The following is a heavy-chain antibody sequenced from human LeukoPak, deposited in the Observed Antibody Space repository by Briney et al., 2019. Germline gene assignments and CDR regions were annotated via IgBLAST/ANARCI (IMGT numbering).Heavy chain of an antibody. CDR1: GFTFSSYS. Sequence: GGSLRLSCAASGFTFSSYSMNWVRQSPGRGREGVSSISSSSSYIYYADSVKGRFTISRDNAKNSLYLQMNSLRAEDTAVYYGARGTAAGGTGGDYWGQGTLVTVSS. D-gene: IGHD1-14*01. CDR2: ISSSSSYI. V-gene: IGHV3-21*01. CDR3: ARGTAAGGTGGDY. J-gene: IGHJ4*02.